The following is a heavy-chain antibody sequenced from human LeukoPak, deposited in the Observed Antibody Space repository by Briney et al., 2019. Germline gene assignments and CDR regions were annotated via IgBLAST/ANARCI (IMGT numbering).Heavy chain of an antibody. CDR2: INPSGGST. J-gene: IGHJ4*02. Sequence: ASVKVSCKASGYTFTSYYMHWVRQAPGQGLEWMGIINPSGGSTSYAQKFQGRVTMTRDTSTSTVYMELSSLRSEDTAVYYCAREGVLVGATSEIDYWGQGTLVTVSS. CDR1: GYTFTSYY. D-gene: IGHD1-26*01. CDR3: AREGVLVGATSEIDY. V-gene: IGHV1-46*01.